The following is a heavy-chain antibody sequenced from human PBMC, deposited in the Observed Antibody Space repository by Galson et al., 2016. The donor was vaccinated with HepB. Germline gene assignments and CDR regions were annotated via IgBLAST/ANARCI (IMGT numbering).Heavy chain of an antibody. V-gene: IGHV3-33*01. CDR2: IWYDGSKK. Sequence: SLRLSCAASGFSFNTYGRHWIRQAPGKGLAWVALIWYDGSKKYYVDSVKGRFTISRNNSQNTLYLQMNSLGAEDTAVYYCARFGTGLDYWGQGALVTVSS. J-gene: IGHJ4*02. CDR1: GFSFNTYG. CDR3: ARFGTGLDY. D-gene: IGHD3/OR15-3a*01.